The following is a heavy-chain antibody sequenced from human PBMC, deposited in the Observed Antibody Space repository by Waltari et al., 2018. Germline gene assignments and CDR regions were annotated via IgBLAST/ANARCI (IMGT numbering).Heavy chain of an antibody. V-gene: IGHV5-51*01. J-gene: IGHJ4*02. Sequence: EVQLVQSGAEVKKPGESLKIYCKGSGYSFTSYWIGWVRQMPGKGMEWMGIIYPCYSANRYTPSFQGQVTISSYKSITTGYLQWSSLKASDTAMYYCAIHTAEYGVYKDYWGQGTLVTVSS. CDR3: AIHTAEYGVYKDY. CDR1: GYSFTSYW. D-gene: IGHD2-8*01. CDR2: IYPCYSAN.